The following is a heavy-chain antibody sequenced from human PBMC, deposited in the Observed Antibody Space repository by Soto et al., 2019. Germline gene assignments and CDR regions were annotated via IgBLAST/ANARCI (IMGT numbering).Heavy chain of an antibody. V-gene: IGHV4-31*03. Sequence: PSETLSLTCTVSGGSISSGGYYWNWIRQHPGKGLEWIGYIYYSGSTYYNPSLKSRVTISVDTSKNQFSLKLSSVTAADTAVYYCARDSSGYYGIFDYWGQGTLVTVSS. CDR3: ARDSSGYYGIFDY. CDR2: IYYSGST. D-gene: IGHD3-22*01. J-gene: IGHJ4*02. CDR1: GGSISSGGYY.